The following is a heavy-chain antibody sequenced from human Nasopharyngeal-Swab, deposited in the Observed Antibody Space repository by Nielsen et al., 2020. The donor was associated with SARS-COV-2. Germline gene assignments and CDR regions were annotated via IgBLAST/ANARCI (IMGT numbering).Heavy chain of an antibody. J-gene: IGHJ6*02. CDR3: ARFSVLYGMDV. D-gene: IGHD6-6*01. Sequence: SETLSLTCTVSGGSISSGDYYWSWIRQPPGKGLEWIGYIYYSGSTYYNPSLKSRVTISVDTSKNQFSLKLSSVTAADTAVYYCARFSVLYGMDVWGQGTTVTVSS. CDR1: GGSISSGDYY. CDR2: IYYSGST. V-gene: IGHV4-30-4*02.